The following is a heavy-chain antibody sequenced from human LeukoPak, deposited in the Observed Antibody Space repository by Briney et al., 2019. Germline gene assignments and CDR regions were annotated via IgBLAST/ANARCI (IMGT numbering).Heavy chain of an antibody. CDR1: GGSISSYY. J-gene: IGHJ6*03. Sequence: PSETLSLTCTVSGGSISSYYWSWIRQPPGKGLEWIGYIYYSGSTNYNPSLKSRVTISVDTSKNQFSPKLSSVTAADTAVYYCAREGIYGNYDDYYYMDVWGKGTTVTVSS. D-gene: IGHD4-11*01. V-gene: IGHV4-59*01. CDR2: IYYSGST. CDR3: AREGIYGNYDDYYYMDV.